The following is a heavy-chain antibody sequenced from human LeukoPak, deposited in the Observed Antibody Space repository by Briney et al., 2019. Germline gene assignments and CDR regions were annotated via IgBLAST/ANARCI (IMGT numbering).Heavy chain of an antibody. J-gene: IGHJ4*02. CDR2: INTDGAYT. CDR1: GFIFSSYW. Sequence: TGGSLRLSCAASGFIFSSYWIHWVRQAPGKGLEWVSRINTDGAYTTYADSVKGRFAISRDNAKNTVYLQMNSLRVDDTAVYYCVRSFVGRTEYWGQGNMVSVSS. V-gene: IGHV3-74*03. D-gene: IGHD1-1*01. CDR3: VRSFVGRTEY.